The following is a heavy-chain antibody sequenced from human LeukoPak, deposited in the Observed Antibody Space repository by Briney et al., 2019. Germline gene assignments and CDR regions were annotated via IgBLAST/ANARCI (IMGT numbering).Heavy chain of an antibody. D-gene: IGHD3-22*01. CDR2: INSDGSST. V-gene: IGHV3-74*01. CDR1: GFTFSSYW. J-gene: IGHJ5*02. Sequence: GGSLRLSWAASGFTFSSYWMHWVRQAPGKGLVWVSRINSDGSSTSYADSVKGRFTISRDNAKNTLYLQMNSLRAEDTAVYYCARDLRYYYDEDWFDPWGQGTLVTVSS. CDR3: ARDLRYYYDEDWFDP.